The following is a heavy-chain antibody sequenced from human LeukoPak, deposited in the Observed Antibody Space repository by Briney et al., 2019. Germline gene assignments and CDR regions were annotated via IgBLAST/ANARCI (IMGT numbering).Heavy chain of an antibody. CDR1: GFTFSSYG. V-gene: IGHV3-30*02. CDR3: ARVTGCMIEDYFDY. J-gene: IGHJ4*02. Sequence: QSGGSLRLSCAASGFTFSSYGMHWVRQAPGKGLEWVAFIRYDGSNKYYADSVKGRFTISRDNSKNTLYLQMNSLRSDDTAVYYCARVTGCMIEDYFDYWGQGTLVTVSS. CDR2: IRYDGSNK. D-gene: IGHD2-8*01.